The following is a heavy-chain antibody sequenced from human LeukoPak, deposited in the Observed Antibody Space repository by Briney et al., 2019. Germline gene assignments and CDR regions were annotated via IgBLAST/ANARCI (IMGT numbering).Heavy chain of an antibody. Sequence: SETLSLTCTVSGGSISSEYWSWIRQPPGKGLEWIGYIHYSGSTNYNPSLESRVTISVDTSKNQFSLKLSSVTAADTAVYYCASFRSGWYVDAFDIWGQGTMVTVSS. CDR1: GGSISSEY. D-gene: IGHD6-19*01. V-gene: IGHV4-59*08. CDR2: IHYSGST. J-gene: IGHJ3*02. CDR3: ASFRSGWYVDAFDI.